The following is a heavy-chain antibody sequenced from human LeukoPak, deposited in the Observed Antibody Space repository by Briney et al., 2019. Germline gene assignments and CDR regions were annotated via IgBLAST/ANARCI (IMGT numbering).Heavy chain of an antibody. CDR2: INPSGGST. J-gene: IGHJ2*01. Sequence: GASVKVSCKASGYTFTSYYMHWVRQAPGQGLEWMGIINPSGGSTSYAQKFQGRVTMTRDMSTSTVYMELSSLRSEDTAVYYCARDQRGWQLLSRLRQLYWYFDLWGRGTLVTVSS. V-gene: IGHV1-46*01. D-gene: IGHD1-26*01. CDR1: GYTFTSYY. CDR3: ARDQRGWQLLSRLRQLYWYFDL.